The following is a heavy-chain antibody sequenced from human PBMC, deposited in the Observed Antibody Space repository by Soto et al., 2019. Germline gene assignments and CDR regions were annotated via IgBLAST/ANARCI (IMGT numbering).Heavy chain of an antibody. CDR2: VSFDGSKK. CDR3: ARDQTGITTTGGGRIDP. Sequence: QVQLVESGGGVVQPGRSLRLSCAASGFTFSTHAMHWVRQAPGKGLECVAIVSFDGSKKYYADSVKGRFTISRDNSKNTLDLQMSGLTPEDTAVYYCARDQTGITTTGGGRIDPWGQGTRVTVSS. D-gene: IGHD1-20*01. CDR1: GFTFSTHA. V-gene: IGHV3-30-3*01. J-gene: IGHJ5*02.